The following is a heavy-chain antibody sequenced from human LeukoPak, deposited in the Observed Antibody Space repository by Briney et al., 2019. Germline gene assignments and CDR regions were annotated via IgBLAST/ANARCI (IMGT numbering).Heavy chain of an antibody. D-gene: IGHD3-3*01. J-gene: IGHJ4*02. CDR1: EFTFSNYV. Sequence: GGSLRLSCAASEFTFSNYVMSWVRQAPEKGLEWVSAISGSGGTTYYADSVKGRFTISRDNSKNTLYLHMSSLRAEDTAIYYCAKAPRIFGVVIDNWGQGILVTVSS. CDR2: ISGSGGTT. V-gene: IGHV3-23*01. CDR3: AKAPRIFGVVIDN.